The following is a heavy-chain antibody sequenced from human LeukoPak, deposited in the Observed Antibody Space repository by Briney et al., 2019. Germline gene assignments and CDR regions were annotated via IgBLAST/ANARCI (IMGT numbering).Heavy chain of an antibody. Sequence: PGGSLRLSCAASGFTFDDYGMSWVRQAPGKGLEWVPGINWNGGSTGYADSVKGRFTISRDNAKNSLYLQMNSLRAEDTALYYCARKWASEITIFGVVIDYWGQGILVTVSS. CDR3: ARKWASEITIFGVVIDY. J-gene: IGHJ4*02. CDR1: GFTFDDYG. V-gene: IGHV3-20*04. CDR2: INWNGGST. D-gene: IGHD3-3*01.